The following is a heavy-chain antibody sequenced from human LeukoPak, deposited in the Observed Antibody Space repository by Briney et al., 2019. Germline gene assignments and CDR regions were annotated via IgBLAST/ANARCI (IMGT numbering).Heavy chain of an antibody. CDR3: ARDYYGSESYWFDP. CDR1: GGSISSYY. D-gene: IGHD3-10*01. J-gene: IGHJ5*02. Sequence: SETLSLTCTVPGGSISSYYWNWIRQPAGKGLEWIGRIYTSGSTNYTPSLKSRVTMSVDTSKNQFSLRLSSVTAADTAVYYCARDYYGSESYWFDPWGQGTLVTVSS. CDR2: IYTSGST. V-gene: IGHV4-4*07.